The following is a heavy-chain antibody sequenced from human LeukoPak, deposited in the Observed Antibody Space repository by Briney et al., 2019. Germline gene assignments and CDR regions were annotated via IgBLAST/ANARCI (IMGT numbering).Heavy chain of an antibody. CDR1: GFTFSSYV. J-gene: IGHJ4*02. D-gene: IGHD1-26*01. CDR2: ISGSGGTT. CDR3: AKTVGALVV. V-gene: IGHV3-23*01. Sequence: GGSLRLSCAASGFTFSSYVMTWVRQAPGKGLAWVSVISGSGGTTYYADSVKGRFTISRDNSKNTLYLQMSSLRAEDTAVYYCAKTVGALVVWGQGTLVIVPP.